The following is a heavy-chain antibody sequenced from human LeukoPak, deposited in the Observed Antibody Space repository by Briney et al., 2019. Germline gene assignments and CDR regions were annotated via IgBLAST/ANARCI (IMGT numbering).Heavy chain of an antibody. CDR3: ARRIAGLGAPFDY. CDR1: GYSFTTPW. Sequence: PGGSLRLSCAASGYSFTTPWMSCVRPALGEGLEWVHLIDEEESKRYYVVSVKGRLTISRNTVDNSLYMQRNSLRADDTAVYYCARRIAGLGAPFDYWGEGTLVTVSS. D-gene: IGHD6-13*01. CDR2: IDEEESKR. J-gene: IGHJ4*02. V-gene: IGHV3-7*01.